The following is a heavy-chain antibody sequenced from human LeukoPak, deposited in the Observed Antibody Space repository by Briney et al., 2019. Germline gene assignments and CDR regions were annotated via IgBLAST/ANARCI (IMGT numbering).Heavy chain of an antibody. Sequence: GGCLRLSCAASGFIFSNYAMSWVRRAPARGLEWVSSLRGDGETFYADSVKGRFTLSRDESRNTVYLQLNNLRVEDTAVYYCAKTRSPTYYYDSSGYLPYYFDYWGQGTLVTVSS. V-gene: IGHV3-23*01. J-gene: IGHJ4*02. CDR2: LRGDGET. CDR1: GFIFSNYA. CDR3: AKTRSPTYYYDSSGYLPYYFDY. D-gene: IGHD3-22*01.